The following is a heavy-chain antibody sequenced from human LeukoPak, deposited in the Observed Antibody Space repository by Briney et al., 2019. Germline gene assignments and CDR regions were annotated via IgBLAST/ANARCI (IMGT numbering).Heavy chain of an antibody. D-gene: IGHD6-19*01. CDR1: GFTFTRYW. Sequence: GGSLRLSCAAYGFTFTRYWMSWVRQAPGKGLEWVANIKQDGSEKYYVDSVKGRFTISRDNAKNSLYLQMNSLRDEDTAVYYCASEHVALPGENWGQGTLVTVSS. CDR2: IKQDGSEK. CDR3: ASEHVALPGEN. J-gene: IGHJ4*02. V-gene: IGHV3-7*01.